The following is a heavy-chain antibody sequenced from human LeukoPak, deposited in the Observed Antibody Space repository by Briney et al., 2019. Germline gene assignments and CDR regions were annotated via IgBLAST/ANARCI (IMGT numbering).Heavy chain of an antibody. Sequence: GGSLQISCNGSGYNFTNYWIGWARPVPGKGLEWMGIMYPGDSDPRYSPSFQGQVTISADKSVSTTYLQWSSLKASDTAMYYCAASTYGSGSYVGFDSWGQGTLVSVSS. D-gene: IGHD3-10*01. CDR1: GYNFTNYW. CDR2: MYPGDSDP. J-gene: IGHJ4*02. V-gene: IGHV5-51*01. CDR3: AASTYGSGSYVGFDS.